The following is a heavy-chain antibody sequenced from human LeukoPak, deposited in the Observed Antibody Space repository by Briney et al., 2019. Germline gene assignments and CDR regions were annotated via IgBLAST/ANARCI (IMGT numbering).Heavy chain of an antibody. CDR1: GFTVSSNY. J-gene: IGHJ4*02. CDR2: IYSGGDT. V-gene: IGHV3-53*05. CDR3: AKGYSSSWYRLDN. D-gene: IGHD6-13*01. Sequence: GGSLRLSCAASGFTVSSNYMSWVRQAPGKGLEWVSIIYSGGDTYYADSVKGRFTISRDNSKNTLYLQMNSLRAEDTAVYYCAKGYSSSWYRLDNWGQGTLVTVSS.